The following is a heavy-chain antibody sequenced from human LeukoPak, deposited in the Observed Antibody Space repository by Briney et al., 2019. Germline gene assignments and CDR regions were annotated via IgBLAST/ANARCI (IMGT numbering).Heavy chain of an antibody. CDR2: IYYSGST. D-gene: IGHD5-24*01. CDR1: GGSISSSSYY. J-gene: IGHJ4*02. V-gene: IGHV4-39*01. CDR3: ARRVEMATSYQLIDY. Sequence: SETLSLTCTVSGGSISSSSYYWGWIRQPPGKGLEWIESIYYSGSTYYNPSLKSRVTISVDTSKNQFSLKLSSVTAADTAVYYCARRVEMATSYQLIDYWGQGTLVTVSS.